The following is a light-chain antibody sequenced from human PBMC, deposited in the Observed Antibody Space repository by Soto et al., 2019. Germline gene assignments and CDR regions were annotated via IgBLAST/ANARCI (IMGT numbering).Light chain of an antibody. J-gene: IGKJ1*01. CDR2: DAS. CDR3: QQRSNWPPWT. V-gene: IGKV3-11*01. CDR1: QSVSSY. Sequence: EIVLTQSPATLFLSPGERATLSCRARQSVSSYLAWYQQKPGQAPRILIYDASNRATGIPARFSGSGSGTDFTLTISSLAPEDFAVYYCQQRSNWPPWTFGQGLKVEIK.